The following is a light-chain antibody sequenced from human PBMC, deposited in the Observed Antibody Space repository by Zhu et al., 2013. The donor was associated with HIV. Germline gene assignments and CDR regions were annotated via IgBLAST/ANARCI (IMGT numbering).Light chain of an antibody. J-gene: IGKJ1*01. CDR2: GAS. CDR1: QSFTSH. V-gene: IGKV3D-15*01. Sequence: ELVLTQSPGTLSLSPGERATLSCRASQSFTSHYLAWYQQKPGQAPRLLIHGASSRAIGVPDRFSGSGSGTEFTLTISSLQSEDFAVYYCQQYNNWPWTFGQGTKVEIK. CDR3: QQYNNWPWT.